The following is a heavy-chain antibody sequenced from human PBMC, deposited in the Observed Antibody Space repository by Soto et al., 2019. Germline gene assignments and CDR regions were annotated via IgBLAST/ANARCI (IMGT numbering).Heavy chain of an antibody. CDR3: ASTDIVSTIDDGRDAFDI. CDR2: IYPGDSDT. CDR1: GYRFTNYL. J-gene: IGHJ3*02. V-gene: IGHV5-51*01. Sequence: PGESLKISCQGSGYRFTNYLIGCVRQMPGKGLEWMGVIYPGDSDTRYSPSFQGQVTISADKSISTAYLQWSSLKASDTAIYYCASTDIVSTIDDGRDAFDIWAQGTMATVSS. D-gene: IGHD5-12*01.